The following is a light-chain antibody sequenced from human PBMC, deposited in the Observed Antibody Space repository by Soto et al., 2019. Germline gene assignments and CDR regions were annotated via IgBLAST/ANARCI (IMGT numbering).Light chain of an antibody. CDR2: QDS. J-gene: IGLJ2*01. CDR1: KLGDKY. V-gene: IGLV3-1*01. Sequence: SYELTQPPSVSVSPGQTASITCSGDKLGDKYACWYQQKPGQSPVLVIYQDSKRPSGIPERFSGSNSWNTATLTISGTQAMEEADYYCQEWDSSSVVFGGGTKLTVL. CDR3: QEWDSSSVV.